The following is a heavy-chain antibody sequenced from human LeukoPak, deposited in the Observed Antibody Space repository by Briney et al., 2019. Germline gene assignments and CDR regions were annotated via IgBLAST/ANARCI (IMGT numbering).Heavy chain of an antibody. D-gene: IGHD4-17*01. CDR3: AKRPSDYGDYVSYFDY. V-gene: IGHV3-30*18. CDR1: GFSFISYG. J-gene: IGHJ4*02. Sequence: GGSLRLSRAASGFSFISYGMHWVRQAPGKGLEWVGVISDDGRRKDYADSVKGRFTISRDNSKDTLYLQMNSLRAEDTAVYYCAKRPSDYGDYVSYFDYWGQGTLVTVSS. CDR2: ISDDGRRK.